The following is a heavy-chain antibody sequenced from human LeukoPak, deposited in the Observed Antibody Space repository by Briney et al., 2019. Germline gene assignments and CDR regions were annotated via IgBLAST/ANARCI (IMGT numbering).Heavy chain of an antibody. V-gene: IGHV3-33*01. J-gene: IGHJ3*02. CDR1: GFTFSSYG. CDR3: ARDYCSGGSCYFAFDI. Sequence: GGSLRLSCAASGFTFSSYGMHWVRQAPGKGLEWVAVIWYDGSKKYYADSVKGRFTISRDNSKNTLYLQMNGLRAEDTAVYYCARDYCSGGSCYFAFDIWGQGTMVTVSS. D-gene: IGHD2-15*01. CDR2: IWYDGSKK.